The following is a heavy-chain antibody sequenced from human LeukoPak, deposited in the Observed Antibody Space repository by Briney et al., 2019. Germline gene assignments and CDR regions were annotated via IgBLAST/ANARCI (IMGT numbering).Heavy chain of an antibody. Sequence: PSETLPLTCAVYGGSFSGYYWSWIRQPPGKGLEWIGEINHSGSTNYNPSLKSRVTISVDTSKNQFSLKLSSVTAADTAVYYCARHYCSGGSCYSLKARGYFDYWGQGTLVTVSS. D-gene: IGHD2-15*01. V-gene: IGHV4-34*01. CDR1: GGSFSGYY. CDR3: ARHYCSGGSCYSLKARGYFDY. CDR2: INHSGST. J-gene: IGHJ4*02.